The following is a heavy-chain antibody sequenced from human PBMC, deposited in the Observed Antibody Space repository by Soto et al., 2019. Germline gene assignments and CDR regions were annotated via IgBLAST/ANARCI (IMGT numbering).Heavy chain of an antibody. CDR3: ARLPNYDILTIYGMAV. D-gene: IGHD3-9*01. Sequence: SETLSLTCTVSGGSISSSSYYWGWIRQPPGKGLEWIGSIYYSGSTYYNPSLKSRVTISVDTSKNQFSLKLSSVTAADTAVYYCARLPNYDILTIYGMAVWGQGTTVTVSS. CDR1: GGSISSSSYY. CDR2: IYYSGST. J-gene: IGHJ6*02. V-gene: IGHV4-39*01.